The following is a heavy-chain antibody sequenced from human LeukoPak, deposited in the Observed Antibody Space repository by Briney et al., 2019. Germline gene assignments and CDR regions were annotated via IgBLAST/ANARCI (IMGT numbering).Heavy chain of an antibody. CDR3: ARAYISPNWFDP. V-gene: IGHV3-11*06. CDR1: GFTFSNYY. CDR2: ISTSSTYT. Sequence: GGSLRLSCTASGFTFSNYYMSWIRQAPGKGLEWVSYISTSSTYTNYADSMKGRFTISRDNAKNSLYLQMNSLRAEDTAVYYCARAYISPNWFDPWGQGTLVTVSS. D-gene: IGHD1-1*01. J-gene: IGHJ5*02.